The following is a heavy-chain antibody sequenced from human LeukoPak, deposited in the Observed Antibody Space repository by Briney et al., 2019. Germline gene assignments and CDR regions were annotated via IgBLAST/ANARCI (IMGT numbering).Heavy chain of an antibody. CDR1: GFTFNGYA. CDR2: VVGGGGTT. J-gene: IGHJ4*02. V-gene: IGHV3-23*01. CDR3: AKARLSTGWAYNDY. Sequence: GGSLRLSCAASGFTFNGYAMSWVRQAPGKGLEWVSAVVGGGGTTFYADSVKGRFTISRDNSKNTVYLQMNSLRGEDTAVYYCAKARLSTGWAYNDYWGQGTLVTVSS. D-gene: IGHD6-19*01.